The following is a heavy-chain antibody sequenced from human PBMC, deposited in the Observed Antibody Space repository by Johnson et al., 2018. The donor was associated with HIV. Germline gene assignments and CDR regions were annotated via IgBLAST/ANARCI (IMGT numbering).Heavy chain of an antibody. J-gene: IGHJ3*02. D-gene: IGHD3-22*01. CDR2: IKQDGSEK. V-gene: IGHV3-7*03. CDR3: ARVGVGGTYYYDSSGRAGGAFDI. Sequence: VQLVESGGGVVRPGGSLRLSCAGSGFNFDDYGMSWVRQAPGKGLEWVANIKQDGSEKYYEDSVKGRFTISRDKAKNSLYLQMNSLRAEDTALYYCARVGVGGTYYYDSSGRAGGAFDIWGQGTMVSVSS. CDR1: GFNFDDYG.